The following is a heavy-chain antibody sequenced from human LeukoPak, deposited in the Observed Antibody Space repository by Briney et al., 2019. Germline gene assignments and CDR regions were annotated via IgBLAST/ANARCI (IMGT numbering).Heavy chain of an antibody. CDR2: ISGSGGST. CDR3: AKGTNYDYVWGSYPYTLLFDY. CDR1: GFTFSSYA. D-gene: IGHD3-16*01. J-gene: IGHJ4*02. Sequence: GGSLRLSCAASGFTFSSYAMSWVRQAPGKGLKWVSAISGSGGSTYYADSVKGRFTISRDNSKNTLYLQMNSLRAEDTAVYYCAKGTNYDYVWGSYPYTLLFDYWGQGTLVTVSS. V-gene: IGHV3-23*01.